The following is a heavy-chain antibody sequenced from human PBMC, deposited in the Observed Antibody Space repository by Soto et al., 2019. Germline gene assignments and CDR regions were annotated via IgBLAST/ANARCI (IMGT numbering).Heavy chain of an antibody. Sequence: AGGSLRLSCAASGFTFSSYAMHWVRQAPGKGLEWVAVISYDGSNKYYADSVKGRFTISRDNSKNTLYLQMNSLRAEDTAVYYCARDMGGPDGYSYGGYYYYGMDVWGQGTTVTVSS. CDR3: ARDMGGPDGYSYGGYYYYGMDV. J-gene: IGHJ6*02. D-gene: IGHD5-18*01. V-gene: IGHV3-30-3*01. CDR2: ISYDGSNK. CDR1: GFTFSSYA.